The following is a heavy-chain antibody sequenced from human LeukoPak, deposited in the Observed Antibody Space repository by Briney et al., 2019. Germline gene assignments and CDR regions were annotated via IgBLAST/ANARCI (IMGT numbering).Heavy chain of an antibody. CDR1: GYTFTSYD. D-gene: IGHD6-19*01. V-gene: IGHV1-8*01. Sequence: ASVKVSCKASGYTFTSYDINWVRQATGQGLEWMGWMNPNSGNTGYAQKFQGRVTMTRNTSISTAYMELSSLRSEDTAVYYCARAHSSGWFHTHYYYGMDVWGQGTTVTVPS. CDR2: MNPNSGNT. CDR3: ARAHSSGWFHTHYYYGMDV. J-gene: IGHJ6*02.